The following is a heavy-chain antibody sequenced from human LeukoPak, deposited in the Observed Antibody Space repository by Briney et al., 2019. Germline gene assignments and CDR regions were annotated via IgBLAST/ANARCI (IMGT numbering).Heavy chain of an antibody. D-gene: IGHD2-15*01. CDR3: AKRVVAATRPYYYGMDV. Sequence: GGSLRLSCAASGFTFSSYAMSWVRQAPGKGLEWVSAISGSGGSTYYADSVKGRFTISRDNSKNTLYLQTNSLRAEDTAVYYCAKRVVAATRPYYYGMDVWGQGTTVTVSS. CDR2: ISGSGGST. CDR1: GFTFSSYA. V-gene: IGHV3-23*01. J-gene: IGHJ6*02.